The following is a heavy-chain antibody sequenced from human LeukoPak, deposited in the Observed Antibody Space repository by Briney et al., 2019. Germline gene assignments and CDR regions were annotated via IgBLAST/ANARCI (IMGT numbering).Heavy chain of an antibody. D-gene: IGHD3-22*01. CDR3: AKPYDTSGNYWAPFDY. J-gene: IGHJ4*02. V-gene: IGHV3-23*01. CDR2: ISGSGGST. CDR1: GFTFSSYA. Sequence: GSLRLSCAASGFTFSSYAMSWVRQAPGKGLEWVSAISGSGGSTYYADSVKGRFTISRDNSKNTLYLQMNSLRAEDTAVYYCAKPYDTSGNYWAPFDYWGQGTLVTVSS.